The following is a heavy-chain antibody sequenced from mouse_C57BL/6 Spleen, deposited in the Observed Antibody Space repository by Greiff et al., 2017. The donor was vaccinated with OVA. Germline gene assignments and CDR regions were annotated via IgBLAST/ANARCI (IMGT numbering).Heavy chain of an antibody. CDR3: TRMGRNY. CDR2: IDPETGGT. J-gene: IGHJ2*01. CDR1: GYTFTDYE. D-gene: IGHD4-1*01. V-gene: IGHV1-15*01. Sequence: QVQLQQSGAELVRPGASVTLSCKASGYTFTDYEMHWVQQTPVHGLEWIGAIDPETGGTAYNQKFKGKAILTADKSSSTAYMELRSLTSEDSAVYYCTRMGRNYWGQGTTLTVSS.